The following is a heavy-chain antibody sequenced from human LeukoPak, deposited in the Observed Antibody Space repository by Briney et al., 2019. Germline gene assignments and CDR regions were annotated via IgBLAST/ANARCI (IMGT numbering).Heavy chain of an antibody. Sequence: SETLSLTCTVSGGSISSSNYYWGWIRQPPGKGLEWIGTIYYSGSTYYNPSLKSRVTISLDTSKNQFSLILSSVTAADTDVYYCARNPKRKQWLVRGDWEFDPWGQGTLVTVSS. CDR3: ARNPKRKQWLVRGDWEFDP. V-gene: IGHV4-39*01. CDR2: IYYSGST. J-gene: IGHJ5*02. D-gene: IGHD6-19*01. CDR1: GGSISSSNYY.